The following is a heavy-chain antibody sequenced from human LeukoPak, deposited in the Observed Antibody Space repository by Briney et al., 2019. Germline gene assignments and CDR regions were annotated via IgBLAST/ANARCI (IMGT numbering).Heavy chain of an antibody. CDR1: GGSISSYS. V-gene: IGHV4-30-2*01. CDR2: IYHSGST. Sequence: SETLSLTCTVSGGSISSYSWSWIRQPPGKGLEWIGYIYHSGSTYYNPSLKSRVAISVDRSKNQFSLKLSSVTAADTAVYYCARTSLYYYGSGSSHYFDYWGQGTLVTVSS. D-gene: IGHD3-10*01. CDR3: ARTSLYYYGSGSSHYFDY. J-gene: IGHJ4*02.